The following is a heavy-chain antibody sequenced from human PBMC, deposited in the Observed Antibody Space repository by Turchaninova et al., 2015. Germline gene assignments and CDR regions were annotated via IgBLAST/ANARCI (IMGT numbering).Heavy chain of an antibody. V-gene: IGHV1-46*01. J-gene: IGHJ5*02. Sequence: QVQLVQSGAGVKKPGASLQVSCTASGYTFTSYYMHWVRQAPGKGLEGMGIINPSGGSTSYAQKFQGRVTMTRDTSTSTVYMELSGLRSEDTAVYYCARDPYSSSSWFDPWGQGTLVTVSS. CDR2: INPSGGST. CDR3: ARDPYSSSSWFDP. D-gene: IGHD6-6*01. CDR1: GYTFTSYY.